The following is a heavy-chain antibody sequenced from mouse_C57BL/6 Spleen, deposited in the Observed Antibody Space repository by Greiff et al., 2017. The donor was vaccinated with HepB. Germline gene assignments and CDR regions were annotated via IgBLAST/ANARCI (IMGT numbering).Heavy chain of an antibody. CDR2: IDPETGGT. V-gene: IGHV1-15*01. D-gene: IGHD1-1*01. CDR1: GYTFTDYE. CDR3: PYITTVAPGGFDV. Sequence: VQLQESGAELVRPGASVTLSCKASGYTFTDYEMHWVKQTPVHGLEWIGAIDPETGGTAYNQKFKGKAILTADKSSSTAYMELRSLTSEDSAVYYCPYITTVAPGGFDVWGTGTTVTVSS. J-gene: IGHJ1*03.